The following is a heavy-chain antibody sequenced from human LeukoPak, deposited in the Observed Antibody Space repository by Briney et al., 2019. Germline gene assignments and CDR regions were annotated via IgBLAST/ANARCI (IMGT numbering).Heavy chain of an antibody. V-gene: IGHV3-23*01. CDR1: GFTFSSYA. D-gene: IGHD6-13*01. Sequence: GGSLRLSCAASGFTFSSYAMSWVRQAPGKGLEWVSAISGSGGSTYYADSVKGRFTISRDNSKNSLYLQTNSLRAEDTAVYYCAKDQFSAAGTGAFDYWGQGTLVTVSS. CDR2: ISGSGGST. CDR3: AKDQFSAAGTGAFDY. J-gene: IGHJ4*02.